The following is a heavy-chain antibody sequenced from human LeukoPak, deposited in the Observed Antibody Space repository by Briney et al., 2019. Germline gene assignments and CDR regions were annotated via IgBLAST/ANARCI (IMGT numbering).Heavy chain of an antibody. V-gene: IGHV3-23*01. J-gene: IGHJ4*02. D-gene: IGHD6-6*01. CDR1: GFTFSIYA. Sequence: GGSLRLSCAASGFTFSIYAMSWVRQAPGKGLEWVSSISGNGGTTYYADSVKGRFTISRDNAKNSLYLQMNSLRAEDTAVYYCASSIAEDYFDYWGQGTLVTVSS. CDR2: ISGNGGTT. CDR3: ASSIAEDYFDY.